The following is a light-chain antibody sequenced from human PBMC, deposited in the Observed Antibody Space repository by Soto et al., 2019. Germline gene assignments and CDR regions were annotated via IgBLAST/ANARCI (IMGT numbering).Light chain of an antibody. J-gene: IGKJ2*01. CDR3: QQYNSWPPYT. CDR2: GAS. Sequence: EVVMTQSPATLSASPGERVILSCRASQNIGSNLAWYQQRPGQAPRLLMYGASTRATETPARFSGSGSATDFTLTIRSLQSEDFPVYYCQQYNSWPPYTFGQGTKLEIK. CDR1: QNIGSN. V-gene: IGKV3-15*01.